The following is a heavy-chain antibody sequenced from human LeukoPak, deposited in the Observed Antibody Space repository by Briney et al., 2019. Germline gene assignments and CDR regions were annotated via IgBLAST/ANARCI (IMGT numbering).Heavy chain of an antibody. CDR2: IYPGDSDT. D-gene: IGHD1-1*01. CDR3: ASGPRSYTFDF. Sequence: GESLKISCKGSGYSFTTYWIGWVRQMPGKGLEWMGIIYPGDSDTRYSPSFQGQVTISADKSITTAYLQWSSLKASDTAMYYCASGPRSYTFDFWAREPWSPSPQ. V-gene: IGHV5-51*01. CDR1: GYSFTTYW. J-gene: IGHJ4*02.